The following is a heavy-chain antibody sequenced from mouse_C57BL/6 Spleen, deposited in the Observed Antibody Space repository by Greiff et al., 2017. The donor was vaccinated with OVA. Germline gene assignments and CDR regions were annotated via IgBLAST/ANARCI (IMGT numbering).Heavy chain of an antibody. CDR3: AREYYGSAYFDY. CDR2: IYPSDSET. Sequence: QVQLQQPGAELVRPGSSVKLSCKASGYTFTSYWMDWVKQRPGQGLEWIGNIYPSDSETHYNQKFKDKATLTVDKSSSTAYMQRSSLTSEDSAVYYCAREYYGSAYFDYWGQGTTLTVSS. V-gene: IGHV1-61*01. J-gene: IGHJ2*01. D-gene: IGHD1-1*01. CDR1: GYTFTSYW.